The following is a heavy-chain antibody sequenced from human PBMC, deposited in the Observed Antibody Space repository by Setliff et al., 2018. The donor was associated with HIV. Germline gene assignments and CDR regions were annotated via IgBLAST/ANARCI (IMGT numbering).Heavy chain of an antibody. Sequence: ASVKVSCKTSGYSFTSYAIHWLRQAPGQRLEWMGWINTDNGNTKYSRKFQGRVTITRDTSASTAYMELSSLRSEDTAVYYCAKDLELWLLNAFDIWGQGTMVTVSS. J-gene: IGHJ3*02. CDR1: GYSFTSYA. V-gene: IGHV1-3*04. CDR3: AKDLELWLLNAFDI. D-gene: IGHD6-19*01. CDR2: INTDNGNT.